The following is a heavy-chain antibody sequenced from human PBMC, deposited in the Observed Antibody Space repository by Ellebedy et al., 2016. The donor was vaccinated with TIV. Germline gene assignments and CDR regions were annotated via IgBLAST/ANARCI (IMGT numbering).Heavy chain of an antibody. J-gene: IGHJ5*02. V-gene: IGHV4-59*08. CDR2: VHYSGST. CDR3: VRSSTISGVVLRLPPWFDP. D-gene: IGHD3-3*01. CDR1: GGSITSYY. Sequence: MPSETLSLTCTVSGGSITSYYWSWIRQPPGKGLEWIGCVHYSGSTNYNPSLKSRVTISVDTSKNQLSLKLSSVTAADTAVYYCVRSSTISGVVLRLPPWFDPWGQGTLVTVSS.